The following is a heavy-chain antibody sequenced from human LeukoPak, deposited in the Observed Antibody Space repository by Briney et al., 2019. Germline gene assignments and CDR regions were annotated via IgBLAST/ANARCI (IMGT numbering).Heavy chain of an antibody. Sequence: PSETLSLTCAVYGGSFSGYYWSWIRQPPGKGLEWIGEINHSGSTNYNPSLKSRVTISVDTSKNQFSLKLSSVTAADTAVYYCARGRLYSSSWYGLFDYWGQGTLVTVSS. V-gene: IGHV4-34*01. CDR1: GGSFSGYY. CDR2: INHSGST. D-gene: IGHD6-13*01. J-gene: IGHJ4*02. CDR3: ARGRLYSSSWYGLFDY.